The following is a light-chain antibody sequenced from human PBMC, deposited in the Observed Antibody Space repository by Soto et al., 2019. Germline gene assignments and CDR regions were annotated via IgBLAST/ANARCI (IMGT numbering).Light chain of an antibody. CDR1: QSVNTW. J-gene: IGKJ2*01. Sequence: DIPMTQSPSTLSASIGDRVTITCRASQSVNTWLAWYRQKPGKAPELLIYEASTLESEVLSRFSGSGYGTEFTLTISSLQPDDFATYYCQQYSSSPVTFGQGTKLEIK. CDR2: EAS. V-gene: IGKV1-5*03. CDR3: QQYSSSPVT.